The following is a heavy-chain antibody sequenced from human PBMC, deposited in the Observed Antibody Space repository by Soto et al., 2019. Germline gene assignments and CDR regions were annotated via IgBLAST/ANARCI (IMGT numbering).Heavy chain of an antibody. J-gene: IGHJ3*01. Sequence: EEQLLESGGGLVQPGGSLRLSCVASGFTFSSHGLSWVRQVPGKGLEWVSTISIRGGGTTYYADSVKGRFTISRDNSKNTVYLQMNGVRAEDTAVYYCAITAGVPAFWGQGTLVTVSS. CDR2: ISIRGGGTT. CDR3: AITAGVPAF. V-gene: IGHV3-23*01. D-gene: IGHD3-10*01. CDR1: GFTFSSHG.